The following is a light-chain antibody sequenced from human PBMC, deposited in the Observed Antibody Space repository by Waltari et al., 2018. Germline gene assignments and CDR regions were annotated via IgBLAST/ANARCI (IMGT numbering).Light chain of an antibody. V-gene: IGKV1-8*01. CDR2: SAS. Sequence: IQMTQSPSSVSASVGDRVTITCRASQGISTYLAWFQQKPGKAPKLLIHSASTLKSGAPSRFSGSGSGTDFTLTISCLQSEDFATYYCQQFYDYPWTFGQGTKVEIK. CDR3: QQFYDYPWT. CDR1: QGISTY. J-gene: IGKJ1*01.